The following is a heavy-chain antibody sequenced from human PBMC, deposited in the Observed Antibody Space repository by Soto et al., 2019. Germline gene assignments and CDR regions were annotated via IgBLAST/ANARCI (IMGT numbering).Heavy chain of an antibody. Sequence: GGSLRLSCAASGFTFSSYAMHWVRQAPGKGLEWVAVISYDGSNKYYADSVKGRFNISRENSKNTLYLQMNSLRAEDTAVYYCAREGGRQLVPLDYYYYYGMDVWGQGTTVTVSS. CDR1: GFTFSSYA. D-gene: IGHD6-13*01. CDR2: ISYDGSNK. CDR3: AREGGRQLVPLDYYYYYGMDV. V-gene: IGHV3-30-3*01. J-gene: IGHJ6*02.